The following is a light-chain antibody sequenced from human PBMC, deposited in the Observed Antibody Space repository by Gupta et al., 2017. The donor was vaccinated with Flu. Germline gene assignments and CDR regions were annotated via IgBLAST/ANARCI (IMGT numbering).Light chain of an antibody. Sequence: CSLSASVGDRVTITCRASQSISNYLNWYQHTPGKAPKLLIYAASTLQSGVPSRFTGTGSGTDFTLTITSRQPEDFATYFCQQRDSTPLYTFGQGTKMEIK. V-gene: IGKV1-39*01. CDR2: AAS. CDR1: QSISNY. J-gene: IGKJ2*01. CDR3: QQRDSTPLYT.